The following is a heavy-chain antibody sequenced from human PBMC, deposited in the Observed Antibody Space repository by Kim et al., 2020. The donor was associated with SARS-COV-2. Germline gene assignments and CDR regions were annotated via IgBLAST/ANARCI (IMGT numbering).Heavy chain of an antibody. CDR2: IYYSGST. CDR3: VGLAVQGYYFDY. J-gene: IGHJ4*02. D-gene: IGHD3-10*01. Sequence: SETLSLTCTVSGGSISSSSYYWGWIRQPPGKGLEWIGSIYYSGSTYYNPSLKSRVTISVDTSKNQFSLKLSSVTAADTAVYYCVGLAVQGYYFDYWGQGTLVTVSS. CDR1: GGSISSSSYY. V-gene: IGHV4-39*01.